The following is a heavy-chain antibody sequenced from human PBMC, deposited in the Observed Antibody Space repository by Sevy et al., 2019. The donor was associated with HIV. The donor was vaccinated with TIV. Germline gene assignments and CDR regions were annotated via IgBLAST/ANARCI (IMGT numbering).Heavy chain of an antibody. CDR2: IRSETGGGTT. D-gene: IGHD3-22*01. CDR1: GLSFSNAW. Sequence: GGSLRLSCAASGLSFSNAWMAWVRQDQGKGLEWVGRIRSETGGGTTDFAAFAKGKFTISRDDPKNTLYLQMNSLKTEDTAVYYCAIDHRRDGMIVVPFEKWGLGTLVTVSS. CDR3: AIDHRRDGMIVVPFEK. V-gene: IGHV3-15*01. J-gene: IGHJ4*02.